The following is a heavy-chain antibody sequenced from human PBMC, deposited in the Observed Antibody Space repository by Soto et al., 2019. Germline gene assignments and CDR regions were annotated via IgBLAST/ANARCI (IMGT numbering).Heavy chain of an antibody. CDR3: ARYHFDASGYPDYYFED. D-gene: IGHD3-22*01. CDR1: GFTFSDNS. J-gene: IGHJ4*02. Sequence: EVQLVESGGGLVQPGGSLRLSCAASGFTFSDNSMNWVRQAPGKGLEWVSFISSSSSNIYYADSVKGRFTISRDNAKNSLDLQTTSLRDEATAVYYCARYHFDASGYPDYYFEDWGQGTLVTVSS. CDR2: ISSSSSNI. V-gene: IGHV3-48*02.